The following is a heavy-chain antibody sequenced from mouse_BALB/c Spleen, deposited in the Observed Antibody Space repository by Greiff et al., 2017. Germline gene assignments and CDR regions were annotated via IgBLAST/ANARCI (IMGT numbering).Heavy chain of an antibody. D-gene: IGHD3-3*01. Sequence: VQLQQSGPELMKPGASVKISCKASGYSFTSYYMHWVKQSHGKSLEWIGYIDPFNGGTSYNQKFKGKATLTVDKSSSTAYMHLSSLTSEDSAVYYCARLGGSTMDYWGQGTSVTVSS. CDR3: ARLGGSTMDY. CDR2: IDPFNGGT. J-gene: IGHJ4*01. CDR1: GYSFTSYY. V-gene: IGHV1S135*01.